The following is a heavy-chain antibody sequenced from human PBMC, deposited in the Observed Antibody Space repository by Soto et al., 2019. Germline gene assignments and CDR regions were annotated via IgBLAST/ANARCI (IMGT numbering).Heavy chain of an antibody. CDR1: EGTFNSYA. CDR2: IIPYYNTL. Sequence: QAQVVQSGAEVRKPGSSVKLSCKASEGTFNSYAIAWVRQAPGQGLEWMGGIIPYYNTLNYAQKFQDRVTITADDSTNTVYMELSSLRSDETAVYFCASGASRWYPYFFASWAQGTLVTVSS. J-gene: IGHJ4*02. CDR3: ASGASRWYPYFFAS. D-gene: IGHD6-13*01. V-gene: IGHV1-69*01.